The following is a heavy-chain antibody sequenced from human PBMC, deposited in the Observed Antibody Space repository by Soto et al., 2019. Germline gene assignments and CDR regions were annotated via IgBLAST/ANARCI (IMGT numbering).Heavy chain of an antibody. CDR3: ARLLPLVDVFDI. CDR2: INAGNGNT. V-gene: IGHV1-3*01. Sequence: APVKASCKASGYTFTSYAMHWVRPAPGQRLEWMGWINAGNGNTKYSQKFQGRVTITRDTSASTAYMELSSLRSEDTAVYYCARLLPLVDVFDIWGQWTMLTVS. D-gene: IGHD2-15*01. CDR1: GYTFTSYA. J-gene: IGHJ3*02.